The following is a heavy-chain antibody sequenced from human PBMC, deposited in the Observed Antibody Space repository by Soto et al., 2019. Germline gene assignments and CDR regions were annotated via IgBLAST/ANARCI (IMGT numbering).Heavy chain of an antibody. CDR3: ARVRGFGGFAY. V-gene: IGHV3-48*01. CDR2: ISSSSSTI. D-gene: IGHD3-10*01. CDR1: GFTFSSYS. Sequence: GGSLRLSCAASGFTFSSYSMNWVRQAPGKGLEWVSYISSSSSTIYYADSVKGRFTISRDNAKNSLYLQMNSLRAEDTAVYYCARVRGFGGFAYWGQGTLVTVPQ. J-gene: IGHJ4*02.